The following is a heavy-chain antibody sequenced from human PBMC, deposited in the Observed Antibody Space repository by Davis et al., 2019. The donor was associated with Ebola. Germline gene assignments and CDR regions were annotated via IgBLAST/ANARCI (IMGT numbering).Heavy chain of an antibody. Sequence: GESLKISCAVSGFSITNKFMSWVRQSPGKGLEWVSIIYGNGDTYYADSVKGRFTVSRDDSKRTLYLQLRSLRREDTAVYFCASPRSAYYDLWSGLYTWGQGAQVTVSS. V-gene: IGHV3-66*03. CDR1: GFSITNKF. CDR2: IYGNGDT. J-gene: IGHJ1*01. D-gene: IGHD3-3*01. CDR3: ASPRSAYYDLWSGLYT.